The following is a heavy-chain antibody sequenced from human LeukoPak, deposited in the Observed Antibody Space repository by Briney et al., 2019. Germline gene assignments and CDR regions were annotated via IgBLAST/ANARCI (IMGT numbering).Heavy chain of an antibody. Sequence: GASVKVSCKASGYTFTGYYMHWVRQAPGQGLEWMGWINPNSGGTNYAQKFQGRVTMTRDTSISTAYMELSRLRSDDTAVYYCARVPRYCSSTSCQGNWFDPWGQGTLVTVSS. CDR2: INPNSGGT. V-gene: IGHV1-2*02. J-gene: IGHJ5*02. CDR1: GYTFTGYY. D-gene: IGHD2-2*01. CDR3: ARVPRYCSSTSCQGNWFDP.